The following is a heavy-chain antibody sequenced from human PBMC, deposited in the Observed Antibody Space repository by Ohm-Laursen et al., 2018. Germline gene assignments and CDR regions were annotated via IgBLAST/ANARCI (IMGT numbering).Heavy chain of an antibody. CDR2: ISGSGGST. Sequence: SLRLSCTASGFTFSSYSMNWVRQAPGKGLEWVSAISGSGGSTYYADSVKGRFTISRDNSKNTLYLQMNSLRAEDTAVYYCAKSTTVYNWFDPWGQGTLVTVSS. J-gene: IGHJ5*02. CDR3: AKSTTVYNWFDP. CDR1: GFTFSSYS. D-gene: IGHD4-11*01. V-gene: IGHV3-23*01.